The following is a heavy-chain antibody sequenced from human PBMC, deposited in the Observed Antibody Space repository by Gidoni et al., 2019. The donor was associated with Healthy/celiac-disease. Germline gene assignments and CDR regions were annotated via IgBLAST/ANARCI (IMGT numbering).Heavy chain of an antibody. CDR2: ISPGDSDT. D-gene: IGHD4-17*01. Sequence: EVQPVQSGAEVKKPGESLKISCKGSGYSFPSYWIGWVRQMPGTGLEWMVIISPGDSDTRYSPSFQGQVTISADKSISTAYLQWSSLKASDTAMYYCARRMGDYGVYYFDYWGQGTLVTVSS. J-gene: IGHJ4*02. CDR1: GYSFPSYW. CDR3: ARRMGDYGVYYFDY. V-gene: IGHV5-51*01.